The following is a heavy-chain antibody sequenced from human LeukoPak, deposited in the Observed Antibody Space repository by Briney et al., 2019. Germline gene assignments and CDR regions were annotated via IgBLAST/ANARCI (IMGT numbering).Heavy chain of an antibody. CDR2: INPNTGAT. Sequence: ASVKVSCKPSGYTFTGWFIHWARQAPGQGPEWMGRINPNTGATEYAQKFQGRVTMTRDRSISTAYLEMSRLNSDDTAVYYCATGGFCSGGSCYPRADFWGQGTLVTVSS. J-gene: IGHJ4*02. CDR3: ATGGFCSGGSCYPRADF. CDR1: GYTFTGWF. V-gene: IGHV1-2*06. D-gene: IGHD2-15*01.